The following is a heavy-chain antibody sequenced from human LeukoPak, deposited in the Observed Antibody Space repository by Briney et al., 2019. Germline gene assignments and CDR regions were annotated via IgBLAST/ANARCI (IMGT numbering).Heavy chain of an antibody. D-gene: IGHD1-14*01. CDR1: GDSVTNDFF. J-gene: IGHJ4*02. Sequence: SETLSLTCTVSGDSVTNDFFWGWVRQPPGKELEWIGSFCLGRDTYYRPSLKSRVTISVDTSENQFSLNLNSVTAADTAVYYCARWASISREPGGFFDHWGQGTLVTVSS. CDR3: ARWASISREPGGFFDH. CDR2: FCLGRDT. V-gene: IGHV4-38-2*02.